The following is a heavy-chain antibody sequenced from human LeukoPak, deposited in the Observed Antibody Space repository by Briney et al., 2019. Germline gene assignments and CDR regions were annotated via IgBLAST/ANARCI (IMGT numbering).Heavy chain of an antibody. Sequence: PGGSLRLSCSTSKFNFNAYGMSWVRQAPGEGLEWVAVIWYDGSIKFYVDSVKGRFTISRDNSKNTLYLQMNSLRAEDTAVYYCARDPMTAAGSKDGMDVWGQGTTVTVSS. CDR3: ARDPMTAAGSKDGMDV. D-gene: IGHD6-13*01. J-gene: IGHJ6*02. CDR2: IWYDGSIK. CDR1: KFNFNAYG. V-gene: IGHV3-33*08.